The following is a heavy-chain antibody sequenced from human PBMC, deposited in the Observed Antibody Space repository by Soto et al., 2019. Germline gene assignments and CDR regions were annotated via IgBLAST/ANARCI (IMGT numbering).Heavy chain of an antibody. CDR3: ARVYDFWSGYGPFDY. Sequence: SETLSLTCTVSGGSISSGDYYWSWIRQPPGKGLEWIGYIYYSGSTYYNPSLKSRVTISVDTSKNQFSLKLSSVTAADTAVYYCARVYDFWSGYGPFDYWGQGSLVTVSS. J-gene: IGHJ4*02. V-gene: IGHV4-30-4*01. CDR2: IYYSGST. D-gene: IGHD3-3*01. CDR1: GGSISSGDYY.